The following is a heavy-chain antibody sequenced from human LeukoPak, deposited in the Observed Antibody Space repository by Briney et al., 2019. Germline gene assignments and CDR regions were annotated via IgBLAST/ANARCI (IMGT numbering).Heavy chain of an antibody. Sequence: PGGSLRLSCAASGFTFSSYSMNWVRQAPGKGLEWVSSISSSSSYIYYADSVKGRFTISRDNAKNSLYLQMNSLRAEDTAVYYCARDRAYSSSQVDWFDPWGQGTLVTVSS. CDR3: ARDRAYSSSQVDWFDP. CDR1: GFTFSSYS. J-gene: IGHJ5*02. D-gene: IGHD6-13*01. CDR2: ISSSSSYI. V-gene: IGHV3-21*01.